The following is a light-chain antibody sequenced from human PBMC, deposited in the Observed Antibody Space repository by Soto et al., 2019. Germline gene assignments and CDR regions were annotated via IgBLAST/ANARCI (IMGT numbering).Light chain of an antibody. CDR1: QSVSSSY. CDR2: GAS. V-gene: IGKV3-20*01. CDR3: QQYGSSLIT. Sequence: IVFTHSPGTLSLSPGERATLSCRASQSVSSSYLAWYQQKPGQAPRLLIYGASSRATGIPDRFSGSGSGTDFTLTISRLEPEDFAVYYCQQYGSSLITFGQGTRLEIK. J-gene: IGKJ5*01.